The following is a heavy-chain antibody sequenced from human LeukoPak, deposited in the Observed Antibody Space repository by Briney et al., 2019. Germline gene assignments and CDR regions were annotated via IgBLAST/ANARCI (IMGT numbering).Heavy chain of an antibody. CDR3: ARDDTMIGWVFDY. CDR2: IIPIFGTA. V-gene: IGHV1-69*13. J-gene: IGHJ4*02. Sequence: SVKVSCKASGGTFSSCAISWVRLAPGQGLEWMGGIIPIFGTANYAQKLQGRVTITADESTSTAYMELSSLRSEDTAVYYCARDDTMIGWVFDYWGQGTLVTVSS. CDR1: GGTFSSCA. D-gene: IGHD3-22*01.